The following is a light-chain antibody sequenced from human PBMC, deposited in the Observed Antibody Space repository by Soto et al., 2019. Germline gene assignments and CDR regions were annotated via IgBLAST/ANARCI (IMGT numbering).Light chain of an antibody. J-gene: IGKJ1*01. Sequence: DIQMTQSASTLSASLGDRVTITCRACQSISSWLAWYQQKPGKAPKLLIYKASSLESGVPSRFSGSGSGTEFTLTISSLQPDDFATYYCQQYNSYSWTFGQGTKVDI. CDR3: QQYNSYSWT. CDR2: KAS. V-gene: IGKV1-5*03. CDR1: QSISSW.